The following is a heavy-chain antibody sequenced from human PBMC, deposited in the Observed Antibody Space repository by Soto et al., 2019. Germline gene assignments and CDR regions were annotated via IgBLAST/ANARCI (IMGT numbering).Heavy chain of an antibody. Sequence: GSLRLSCAASGFTFSDYYMSWIRQAPGKGLEWVSYIGSSSSTIYYADSVKGRFTISRDNAKNSLYLQMNSLRAEDTAVYYCARALLTCSGGSCPGIVSRRGAVLYMDVWGKGTTVNVSS. D-gene: IGHD2-15*01. CDR3: ARALLTCSGGSCPGIVSRRGAVLYMDV. CDR2: IGSSSSTI. J-gene: IGHJ6*03. V-gene: IGHV3-11*01. CDR1: GFTFSDYY.